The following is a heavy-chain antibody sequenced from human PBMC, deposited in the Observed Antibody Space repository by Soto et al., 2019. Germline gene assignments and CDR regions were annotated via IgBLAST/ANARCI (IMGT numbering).Heavy chain of an antibody. J-gene: IGHJ6*02. Sequence: QVQLVQSGAEVKKPGSSVKVSCKASGGTFSSYAISWLRQAPGQGLEWMGGIIPIFGTANYAQKFQGRVTITADESTSTAYMELSSLRSEDTAVYYCARDRGGYSYGSSYYYYCGMDVWGQGTTVTVSS. CDR3: ARDRGGYSYGSSYYYYCGMDV. CDR2: IIPIFGTA. D-gene: IGHD5-18*01. V-gene: IGHV1-69*01. CDR1: GGTFSSYA.